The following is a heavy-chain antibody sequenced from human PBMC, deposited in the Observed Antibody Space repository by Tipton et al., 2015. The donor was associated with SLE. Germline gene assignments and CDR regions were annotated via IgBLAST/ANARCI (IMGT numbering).Heavy chain of an antibody. CDR1: GLTFSSYG. Sequence: GSLRLSCAASGLTFSSYGMHWVRQPPGKGLEWVAFIRYDGSSQYYADSVKGRFTISRDNAKKTLYLQMDSLRADDTAVYYCGAANWGPWYAFDTWGHGTMVTVSS. CDR3: GAANWGPWYAFDT. V-gene: IGHV3-30*02. J-gene: IGHJ3*02. D-gene: IGHD7-27*01. CDR2: IRYDGSSQ.